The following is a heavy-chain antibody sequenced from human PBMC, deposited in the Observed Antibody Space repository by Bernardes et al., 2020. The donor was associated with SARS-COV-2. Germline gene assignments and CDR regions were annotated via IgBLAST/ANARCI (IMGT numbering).Heavy chain of an antibody. Sequence: GGSLILSCAASGFSLRSYGMNWVRQAPGKAPEWIEYISTTSTTMEYADAVRGRFTITRDNGKNSLYLQMTGLRDEDTAVYFCARGQLGGAPLGQGTLVTVSS. D-gene: IGHD1-1*01. CDR3: ARGQLGGAP. CDR2: ISTTSTTM. V-gene: IGHV3-48*02. J-gene: IGHJ5*02. CDR1: GFSLRSYG.